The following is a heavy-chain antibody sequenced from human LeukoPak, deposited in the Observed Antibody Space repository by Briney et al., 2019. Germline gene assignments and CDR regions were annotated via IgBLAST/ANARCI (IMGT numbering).Heavy chain of an antibody. CDR3: AKEMVASGYIDF. CDR2: IRYDGSTK. Sequence: AGGSLRLSCAASGFTFDDYGMSWVRQAPGKGLEWVAFIRYDGSTKYYADSVKGRFTISRDNSENTLYLQMNSLRAEDTAVYYCAKEMVASGYIDFWGQGTLVTVSS. D-gene: IGHD1-26*01. CDR1: GFTFDDYG. J-gene: IGHJ4*02. V-gene: IGHV3-30*02.